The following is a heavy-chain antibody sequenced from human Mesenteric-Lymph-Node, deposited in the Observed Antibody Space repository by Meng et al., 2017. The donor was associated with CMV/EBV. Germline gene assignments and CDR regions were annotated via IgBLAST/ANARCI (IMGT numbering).Heavy chain of an antibody. CDR3: ARDQRHAFDI. Sequence: GESLKISCAASGFTFSSYSMNWVRQAPGKGLEWVSYISSSSSYIYYADSVKGRFTISRDNAKNSLYLQMNSLRAEDTAVYYCARDQRHAFDIWGQGTMVTVSS. CDR1: GFTFSSYS. V-gene: IGHV3-21*05. CDR2: ISSSSSYI. D-gene: IGHD6-25*01. J-gene: IGHJ3*02.